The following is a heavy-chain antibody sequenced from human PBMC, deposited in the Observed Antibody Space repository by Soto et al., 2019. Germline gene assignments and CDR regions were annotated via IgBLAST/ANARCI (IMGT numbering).Heavy chain of an antibody. V-gene: IGHV4-38-2*01. CDR2: IYHSGST. J-gene: IGHJ5*02. CDR1: GYSISCGYY. CDR3: ARSTMVRGVIHWFDP. Sequence: PSETLSLTCAVSGYSISCGYYWGWIRQPPGKGLEWIGSIYHSGSTYYNPSLKSRVTISVDTSKNQFSLKLSSVTAADTAVYYCARSTMVRGVIHWFDPWGQGTLVTVSS. D-gene: IGHD3-10*01.